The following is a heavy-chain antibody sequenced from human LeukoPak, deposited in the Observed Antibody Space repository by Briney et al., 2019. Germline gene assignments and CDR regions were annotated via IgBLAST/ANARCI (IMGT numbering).Heavy chain of an antibody. CDR1: GYTLTELS. Sequence: GPVKVSCKVSGYTLTELSMHWVRQAPGKGLEWMGGFDPEDGETIYAQKFQGRVTMTEDTSTDTAYMELSSLRSEDTAVYYCASPRGVAGTYDAFDIWGQGTMVTVSS. CDR3: ASPRGVAGTYDAFDI. V-gene: IGHV1-24*01. J-gene: IGHJ3*02. CDR2: FDPEDGET. D-gene: IGHD1-1*01.